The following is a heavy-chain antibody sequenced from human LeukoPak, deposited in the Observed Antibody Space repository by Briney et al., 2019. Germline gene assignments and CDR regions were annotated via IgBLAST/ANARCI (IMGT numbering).Heavy chain of an antibody. CDR2: LVYDERN. V-gene: IGHV3-33*01. CDR1: GFPFSSYG. D-gene: IGHD2-21*01. CDR3: ARDLSAAYDF. J-gene: IGHJ4*02. Sequence: PGGSLGLSCAASGFPFSSYGMHWVRQAPGKGLEWVARLVYDERNDYANSVKGRFTISRDNSKNTMYLQMDNLRVDDTAVYYCARDLSAAYDFWGQGTLVTVSS.